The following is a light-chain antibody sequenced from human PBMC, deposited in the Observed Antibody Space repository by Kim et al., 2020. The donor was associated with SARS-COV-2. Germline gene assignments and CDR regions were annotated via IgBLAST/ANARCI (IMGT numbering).Light chain of an antibody. CDR3: QQFEDLPIT. J-gene: IGKJ4*01. V-gene: IGKV1-33*01. CDR1: QDINND. CDR2: DAS. Sequence: ASVGDRLTITCQASQDINNDLNWYQQKPGKAPKLLIYDASLLETGVPTRFSGSGSGTDFTFTITSLQPDDIATYYCQQFEDLPITFGGGTKVDIK.